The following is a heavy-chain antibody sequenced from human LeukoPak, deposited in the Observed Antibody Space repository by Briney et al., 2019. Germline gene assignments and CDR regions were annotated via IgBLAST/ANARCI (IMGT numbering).Heavy chain of an antibody. V-gene: IGHV3-33*01. J-gene: IGHJ4*02. CDR3: ARGYDYGGWNS. D-gene: IGHD4-23*01. CDR1: VFTFSNYG. CDR2: IWYDGSNK. Sequence: SGGSLRLSCAASVFTFSNYGMHWVRQAPGKGLVWVAVIWYDGSNKYYSDSVRGRFTISGDNSKYRLYLQVNGLRGVDTAVFYCARGYDYGGWNSWSQGTLVTVSS.